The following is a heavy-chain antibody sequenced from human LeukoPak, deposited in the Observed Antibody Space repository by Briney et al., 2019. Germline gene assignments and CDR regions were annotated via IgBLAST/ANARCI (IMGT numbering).Heavy chain of an antibody. D-gene: IGHD3-22*01. Sequence: AASVKVSCKASGYTFTSYYMHWVRQAPGQGLEWMGIINPSGGSTSYAQKFQGRVTMTRDTSTSTVYMELSSLRSEDTAVYYCARGVTYYYDSSGYYLDAFDIWGQGTMVTVSS. V-gene: IGHV1-46*01. J-gene: IGHJ3*02. CDR1: GYTFTSYY. CDR3: ARGVTYYYDSSGYYLDAFDI. CDR2: INPSGGST.